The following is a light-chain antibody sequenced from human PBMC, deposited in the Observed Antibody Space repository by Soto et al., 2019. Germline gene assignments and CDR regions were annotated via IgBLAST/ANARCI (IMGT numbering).Light chain of an antibody. CDR2: SND. J-gene: IGLJ1*01. V-gene: IGLV1-44*01. Sequence: QSVLTQPASVSGTPGQRVTVSCSGISCNIATNTVNWYFQLPATAPKLLIYSNDQRPSGVPDHFSASKSGTSASLAISGLQYEDEADYYCASWDDSMNGHVFGTGTKVTVL. CDR3: ASWDDSMNGHV. CDR1: SCNIATNT.